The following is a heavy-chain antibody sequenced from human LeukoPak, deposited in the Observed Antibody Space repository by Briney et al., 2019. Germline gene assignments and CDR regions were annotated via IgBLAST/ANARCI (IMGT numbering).Heavy chain of an antibody. J-gene: IGHJ4*02. Sequence: PSETLSLTCTVSGVSISSDYWSWIRQPAGKGLGWIWRIYTIVSTNHNPSLKSRVTMSVDKSKNQLSLKLSSVTAADTAMYYCARGAYHYGSGSYYFDYWGQGTLVTVSS. D-gene: IGHD3-10*01. CDR3: ARGAYHYGSGSYYFDY. V-gene: IGHV4-4*07. CDR2: IYTIVST. CDR1: GVSISSDY.